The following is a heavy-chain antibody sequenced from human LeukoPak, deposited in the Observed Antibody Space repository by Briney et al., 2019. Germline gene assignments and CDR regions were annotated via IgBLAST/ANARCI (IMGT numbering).Heavy chain of an antibody. CDR2: IYTSGST. CDR1: GGSISSGSYY. V-gene: IGHV4-61*02. Sequence: SETLSLTCTVSGGSISSGSYYWSWIRQPAGTGLEWIGRIYTSGSTNYNPSLKSRVTISVDTSKNQFSLKLSSVTAADTAVYYCTRVRRWLQSGPYDAFDIWGQGTMVTVSS. J-gene: IGHJ3*02. CDR3: TRVRRWLQSGPYDAFDI. D-gene: IGHD5-24*01.